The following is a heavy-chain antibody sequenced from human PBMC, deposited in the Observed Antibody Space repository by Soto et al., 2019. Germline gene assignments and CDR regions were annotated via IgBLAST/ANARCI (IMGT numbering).Heavy chain of an antibody. V-gene: IGHV4-59*01. CDR2: THYSGSN. D-gene: IGHD4-17*01. Sequence: QVQLQESGPGLMKPSETLSLTCNVSGDSIRSYWWSWLRQPPGKGLEWIGYTHYSGSNSYSPSLKSRLTMSVDGSKNQFSLRLKSVTAADTAVYYGARFFGDYVFYDLWGQGTLVTVSP. CDR1: GDSIRSYW. CDR3: ARFFGDYVFYDL. J-gene: IGHJ5*02.